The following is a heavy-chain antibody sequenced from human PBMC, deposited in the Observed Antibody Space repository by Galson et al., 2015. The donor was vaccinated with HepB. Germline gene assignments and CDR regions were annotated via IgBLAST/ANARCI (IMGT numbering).Heavy chain of an antibody. J-gene: IGHJ4*02. V-gene: IGHV5-51*03. Sequence: QSGAEVKKPGESLKISCKGSGYSFTSYWIGWVRQMPGKGLEWMGIIYPGDSDTRYSPSFQGQVTISADKSISTAYLQWSSLKASDTAMYYCATERITMVQGVTPPAYWGQGTLVTVSS. D-gene: IGHD3-10*01. CDR3: ATERITMVQGVTPPAY. CDR1: GYSFTSYW. CDR2: IYPGDSDT.